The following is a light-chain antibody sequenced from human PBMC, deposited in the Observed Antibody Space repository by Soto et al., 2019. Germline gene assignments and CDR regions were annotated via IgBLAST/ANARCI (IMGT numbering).Light chain of an antibody. CDR2: GAS. Sequence: EVVLTQSPAILSLSPGERATLSCRASQSVSSNLAWYQQKPGQAPRLLIYGASTRATGIPARFSGSGSGTDFTLTITSLQSEDFGVYYCHQHNNWWTFGQGTTVDIK. CDR1: QSVSSN. CDR3: HQHNNWWT. V-gene: IGKV3-15*01. J-gene: IGKJ1*01.